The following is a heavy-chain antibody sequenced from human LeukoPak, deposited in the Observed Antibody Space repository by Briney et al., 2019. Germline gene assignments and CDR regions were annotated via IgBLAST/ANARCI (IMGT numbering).Heavy chain of an antibody. CDR2: INSDGGVT. Sequence: GGSLRLSCAASGFTFSGSWMSWVRQAPGKGLEWVASINSDGGVTSYVGSVRGRFTISRDNAKNSLDLKMNSLRVEDTAVYYCARDASSSGGLDYWGQGTLVTVSS. CDR3: ARDASSSGGLDY. V-gene: IGHV3-7*04. D-gene: IGHD6-6*01. J-gene: IGHJ4*02. CDR1: GFTFSGSW.